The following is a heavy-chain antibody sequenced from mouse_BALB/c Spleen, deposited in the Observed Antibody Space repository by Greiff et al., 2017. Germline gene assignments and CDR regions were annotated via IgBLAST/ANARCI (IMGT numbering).Heavy chain of an antibody. CDR2: IDPETGGT. V-gene: IGHV1-15*01. CDR3: TRGTGWLPFAY. D-gene: IGHD2-3*01. J-gene: IGHJ3*01. Sequence: VQLQQSGAELVRPGASVTLSCKASGYTFTDYEMHWVKQTPVHGLEWIGAIDPETGGTAYNQKFKGKATLTADKSSSTAYMELRSLTSEDSAVYYCTRGTGWLPFAYWGQGTLVTVSA. CDR1: GYTFTDYE.